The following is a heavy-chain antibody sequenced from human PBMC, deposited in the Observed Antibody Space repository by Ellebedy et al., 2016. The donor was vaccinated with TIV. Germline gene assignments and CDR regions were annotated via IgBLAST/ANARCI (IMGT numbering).Heavy chain of an antibody. D-gene: IGHD3-22*01. CDR2: ISGSGGST. CDR1: GFTFSSYA. V-gene: IGHV3-23*01. Sequence: GESLKISCAASGFTFSSYAMSWVRQAPVKGLAWVSAISGSGGSTYSAASGNGRFTISRDNSKNTLYLQMNSLRAEDTAVYYCAKDDYYDSSGYFDYWGQGTLVTVSS. CDR3: AKDDYYDSSGYFDY. J-gene: IGHJ4*02.